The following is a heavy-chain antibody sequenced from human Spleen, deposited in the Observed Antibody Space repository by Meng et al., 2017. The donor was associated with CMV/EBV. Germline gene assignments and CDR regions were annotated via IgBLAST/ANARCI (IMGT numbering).Heavy chain of an antibody. CDR1: GFSVTNHD. CDR2: IYSGGST. J-gene: IGHJ4*02. CDR3: ARETSSGGVDY. D-gene: IGHD3-16*01. V-gene: IGHV3-66*02. Sequence: GESLKISCAASGFSVTNHDMSWVRQAPGKGLEWVSVIYSGGSTYYADSVKGRFTISRDNSKNTLFLQMNSLRVDDTAVYYCARETSSGGVDYWGQGTLVTVSS.